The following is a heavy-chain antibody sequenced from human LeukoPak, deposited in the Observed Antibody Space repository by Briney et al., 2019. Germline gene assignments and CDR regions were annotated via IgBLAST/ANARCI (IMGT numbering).Heavy chain of an antibody. CDR3: AKDHRAYCGGDCVDFDY. D-gene: IGHD2-21*02. CDR1: GFTFSSYG. CDR2: IRYDGNNK. Sequence: GGSLRLSCAASGFTFSSYGIHWVRQAPGKGLEWVAFIRYDGNNKYYADSVKGRFTISRDNSKNTLYLQMNSLRGEDTAVYYCAKDHRAYCGGDCVDFDYWGQGTLVTVSS. J-gene: IGHJ4*02. V-gene: IGHV3-30*02.